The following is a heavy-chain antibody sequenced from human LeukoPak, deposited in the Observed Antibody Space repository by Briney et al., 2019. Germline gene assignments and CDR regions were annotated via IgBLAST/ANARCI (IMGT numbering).Heavy chain of an antibody. CDR3: ARFSSGSFDP. CDR1: GGSISSSSYY. Sequence: SETLSLTCTVSGGSISSSSYYWSWIRQPPGKGLEWIGYIYYSGSTNYNPSLKSRVTISVDTSKNQFSLKLSSVTAADTAVYYCARFSSGSFDPWGQGTLVTVSS. CDR2: IYYSGST. D-gene: IGHD6-19*01. J-gene: IGHJ5*02. V-gene: IGHV4-61*01.